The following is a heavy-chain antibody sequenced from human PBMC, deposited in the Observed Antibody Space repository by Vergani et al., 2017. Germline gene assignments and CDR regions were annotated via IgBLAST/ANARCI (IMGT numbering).Heavy chain of an antibody. D-gene: IGHD3-10*01. J-gene: IGHJ4*02. V-gene: IGHV4-34*02. CDR1: GGSLSGYF. Sequence: QVHLQQRGAGVLKPSETLSLTCGVIGGSLSGYFWRWIRQSPGGGLEWIGEITAIGSAKYSPSATSRVTISVDTSRGEFTLTVTSVTAADTGLYFCASRRPRLNLGSKSNAGTFDSWGQGTLVTVSS. CDR3: ASRRPRLNLGSKSNAGTFDS. CDR2: ITAIGSA.